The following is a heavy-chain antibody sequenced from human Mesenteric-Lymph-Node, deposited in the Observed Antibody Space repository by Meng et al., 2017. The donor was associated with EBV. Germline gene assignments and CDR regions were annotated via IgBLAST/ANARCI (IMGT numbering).Heavy chain of an antibody. J-gene: IGHJ4*02. CDR1: GFTFSRYG. V-gene: IGHV3-30*18. Sequence: QVQLGESGXGVVQPGRSLRLSCAASGFTFSRYGLHWVRQGPGKGLEWVAVISYDGTNKYYGDSVKGRFTISRDNSKNTLSLQMNSLRPEDTAVYYCAKDVLRRSGYLDDWGQGTLVTVAS. D-gene: IGHD3-22*01. CDR3: AKDVLRRSGYLDD. CDR2: ISYDGTNK.